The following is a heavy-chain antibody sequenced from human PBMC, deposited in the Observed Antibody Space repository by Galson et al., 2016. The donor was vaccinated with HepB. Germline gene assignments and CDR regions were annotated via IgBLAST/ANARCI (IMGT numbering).Heavy chain of an antibody. D-gene: IGHD5-12*01. CDR1: GYTFISYA. CDR3: ARPGGYSGYEFDF. Sequence: SVKVSCKASGYTFISYAITWVRQAPGQGLEWMGWISANNGDTYYAQMLQGRVAMTTDTSTRTAYMELRSLRSDDTAVYYCARPGGYSGYEFDFWGQGTLVIVSS. V-gene: IGHV1-18*01. J-gene: IGHJ4*02. CDR2: ISANNGDT.